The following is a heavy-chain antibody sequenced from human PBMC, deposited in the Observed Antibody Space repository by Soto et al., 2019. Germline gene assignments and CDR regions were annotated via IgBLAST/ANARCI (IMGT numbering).Heavy chain of an antibody. CDR3: AKYGIGISDL. V-gene: IGHV4-39*01. CDR2: LHYTGST. CDR1: GVSISSSRYY. Sequence: SETLSLTCTVSGVSISSSRYYWGWILLPPGKGLEWIGTLHYTGSTYDNASLRSRVTLSVDTSKNPYSLEVNSVSAADTAVYYRAKYGIGISDLWGQGTLVTVS. D-gene: IGHD1-1*01. J-gene: IGHJ5*02.